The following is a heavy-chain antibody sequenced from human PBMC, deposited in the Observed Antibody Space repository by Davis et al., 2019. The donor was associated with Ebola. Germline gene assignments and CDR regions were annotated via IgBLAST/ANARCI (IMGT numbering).Heavy chain of an antibody. D-gene: IGHD6-19*01. CDR2: IQYDGSIK. Sequence: GESLKISCAASGFTFSSYNMHWVRQAPGKGLEWVAFIQYDGSIKYYTDSMKDRITISRDNSKNTLYLQMKSLRPEDTAVYHCAKSSAAVAGTQAYFAMDVWGQGTTVTVSS. CDR1: GFTFSSYN. CDR3: AKSSAAVAGTQAYFAMDV. J-gene: IGHJ6*02. V-gene: IGHV3-30*02.